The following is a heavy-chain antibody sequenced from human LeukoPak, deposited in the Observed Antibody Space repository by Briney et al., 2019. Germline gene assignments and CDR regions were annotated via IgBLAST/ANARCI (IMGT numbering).Heavy chain of an antibody. J-gene: IGHJ4*02. CDR2: IHRSGST. CDR3: AREIVGGFNPGAY. V-gene: IGHV4-4*02. Sequence: SETLSLTCAVSPDSTTSNFWSWVRQPPGKGLEWIGEIHRSGSTNYNPSLQSRVTISIDRSKNQIALELSSVTAADTAVYYCAREIVGGFNPGAYWGQGTLVTVSS. D-gene: IGHD1-14*01. CDR1: PDSTTSNF.